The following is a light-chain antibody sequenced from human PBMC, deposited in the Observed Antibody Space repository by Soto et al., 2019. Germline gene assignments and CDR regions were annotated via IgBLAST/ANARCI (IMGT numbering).Light chain of an antibody. Sequence: VEMTQAKDSRSASVGDRVTVTCRASQSISSSLNWYQQKPGKAPKVLIYGASTLQSGVPSRFSGSGSGTDFTLTICSLQPEDSTPYHCQHTYTLPCTFAQGTKVDIK. V-gene: IGKV1-39*01. CDR2: GAS. J-gene: IGKJ1*01. CDR1: QSISSS. CDR3: QHTYTLPCT.